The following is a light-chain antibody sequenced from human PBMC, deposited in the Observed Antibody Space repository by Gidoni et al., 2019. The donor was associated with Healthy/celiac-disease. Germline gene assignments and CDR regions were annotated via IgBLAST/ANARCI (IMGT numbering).Light chain of an antibody. Sequence: DIQMTQSPSSLSASVGDRVTITCRASQSISSYLTWYQQKPGKAPKLLIYAASSLQSGVPSRFSGSGSGTDFTLTISSLQPEDFATYYCQQSYSTPPRLTFGGGTKVEIK. CDR3: QQSYSTPPRLT. V-gene: IGKV1-39*01. CDR1: QSISSY. J-gene: IGKJ4*01. CDR2: AAS.